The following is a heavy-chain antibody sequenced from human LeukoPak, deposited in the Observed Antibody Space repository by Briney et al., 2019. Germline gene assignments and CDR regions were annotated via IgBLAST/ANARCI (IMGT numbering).Heavy chain of an antibody. Sequence: PGRSLRLSCAASGFTFSSYGIHWVRQAPGKGLEWVAVISYDGTSKYYADSAKGRFTISRDNSKSTLLLQMNSLRAEDTAVYYCAKDQSAYYYDGSGYPQDYWGQGTLVTVSS. CDR3: AKDQSAYYYDGSGYPQDY. D-gene: IGHD3-22*01. J-gene: IGHJ4*02. CDR1: GFTFSSYG. CDR2: ISYDGTSK. V-gene: IGHV3-30*18.